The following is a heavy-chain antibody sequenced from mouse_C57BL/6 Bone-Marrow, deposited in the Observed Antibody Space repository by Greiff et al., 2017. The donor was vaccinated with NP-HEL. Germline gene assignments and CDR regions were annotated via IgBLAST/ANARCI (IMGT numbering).Heavy chain of an antibody. CDR3: ARDGSDWYCDV. V-gene: IGHV1-50*01. CDR2: IDPSDSYT. J-gene: IGHJ1*03. Sequence: VQLQQSGAELVKPGASVKLSCKASGYTFTSYWMQWVKQRPGQGLEWIGEIDPSDSYTNYNQKFKGKATLTVDTSSSTAYMQLSSLASEDSAVYYCARDGSDWYCDVWGTGTTITVSS. D-gene: IGHD1-1*01. CDR1: GYTFTSYW.